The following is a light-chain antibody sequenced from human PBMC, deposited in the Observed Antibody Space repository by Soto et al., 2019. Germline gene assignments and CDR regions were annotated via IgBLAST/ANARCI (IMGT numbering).Light chain of an antibody. Sequence: QSVLTQPPSASGSPGQSVTISCTGTSSVVGGYKYVSWYQQHPGKAPKLTIYEVSKRPSGVPDRFSGSKSGNTASLTVSGLQAEDEADYYCSSYSGRNHYVFGTGTEVTVL. CDR2: EVS. J-gene: IGLJ1*01. V-gene: IGLV2-8*01. CDR1: SSVVGGYKY. CDR3: SSYSGRNHYV.